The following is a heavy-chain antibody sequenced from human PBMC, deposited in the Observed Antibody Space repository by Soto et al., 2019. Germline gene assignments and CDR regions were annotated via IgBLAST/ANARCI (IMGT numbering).Heavy chain of an antibody. V-gene: IGHV4-34*01. Sequence: QVQLQQWGAGLLKPSETLSLTCAVYGGSFSGYYWSWIRQPPGKGLEWIGESNRSGSTNYNPSLKSTVTITVDTSMHKCSLKLISVTGAGTAVYYCARGRPYYDFWSGYFTPANWFDPWGQGATVTVSS. CDR3: ARGRPYYDFWSGYFTPANWFDP. J-gene: IGHJ5*02. CDR1: GGSFSGYY. CDR2: SNRSGST. D-gene: IGHD3-3*01.